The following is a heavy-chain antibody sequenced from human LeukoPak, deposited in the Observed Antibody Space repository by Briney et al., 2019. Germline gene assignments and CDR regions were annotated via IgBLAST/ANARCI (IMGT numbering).Heavy chain of an antibody. J-gene: IGHJ5*02. D-gene: IGHD1-26*01. CDR2: ISSSGSTI. Sequence: GGSLRLSCAASGFSFATYAMTWVRQAPGKGLEWVSYISSSGSTIYYADSVKGRFTISRDNAKNTLYLQMNSLRAEDTAVYYCARDYGGILSPWGQGTLVTVSS. CDR1: GFSFATYA. CDR3: ARDYGGILSP. V-gene: IGHV3-48*04.